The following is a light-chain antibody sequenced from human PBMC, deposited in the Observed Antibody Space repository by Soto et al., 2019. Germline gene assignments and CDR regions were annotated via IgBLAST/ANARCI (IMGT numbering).Light chain of an antibody. CDR2: DAS. CDR1: RSISTF. CDR3: QQRSNWTWS. V-gene: IGKV3-11*01. J-gene: IGKJ1*01. Sequence: EFVLTQSPGTLSLSPGERATLSCRASRSISTFLGWYHQKPGQPPRLLIYDASNRATGVPARFSGSGSETDFTLTISSLEPEDFAVYFCQQRSNWTWSFGQGTKVDI.